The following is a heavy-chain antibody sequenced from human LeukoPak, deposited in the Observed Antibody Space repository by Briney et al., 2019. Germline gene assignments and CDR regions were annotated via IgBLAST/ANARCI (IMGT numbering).Heavy chain of an antibody. V-gene: IGHV6-1*01. CDR2: TYYRSTWGH. CDR1: GDNVSSNSAA. Sequence: SQTLSLTCAISGDNVSSNSAAWNWIRQSPSRGLEWLGRTYYRSTWGHDYALSVKSRITIAPDTSKNQFSLQLNSVTPEDTAVYYCARDILGEGSTWGQGTLVTVSS. J-gene: IGHJ5*02. CDR3: ARDILGEGST.